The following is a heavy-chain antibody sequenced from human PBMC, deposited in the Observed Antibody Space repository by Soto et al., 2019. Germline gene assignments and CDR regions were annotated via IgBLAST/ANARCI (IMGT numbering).Heavy chain of an antibody. CDR1: GFTFSDYN. D-gene: IGHD3-3*01. CDR2: ISSDGSNK. J-gene: IGHJ4*02. Sequence: QVQLVESGGGVVQPGRSLRLSCAASGFTFSDYNIYWVRQAPGKGLEWVALISSDGSNKYYADSVKGRFTISRDNYRNMLYLQMTSLRDDDTAVYYCARDRKTYYDFWSGYMTGYWGQGTLVTLSS. V-gene: IGHV3-30-3*01. CDR3: ARDRKTYYDFWSGYMTGY.